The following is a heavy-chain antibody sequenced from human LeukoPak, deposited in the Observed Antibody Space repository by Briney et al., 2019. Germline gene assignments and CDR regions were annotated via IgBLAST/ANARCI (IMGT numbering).Heavy chain of an antibody. CDR3: MRHVSPSREFDY. D-gene: IGHD5/OR15-5a*01. CDR2: IYYSGST. Sequence: PSDTLSLTCTVSGGSIISSTSYWGWIRQSPGKGLEWIGTIYYSGSTYYNPSLKSRVTISLDMSKNQFSLKLNSVTAADTALYYCMRHVSPSREFDYWGQGTLVTVSS. V-gene: IGHV4-39*01. CDR1: GGSIISSTSY. J-gene: IGHJ4*02.